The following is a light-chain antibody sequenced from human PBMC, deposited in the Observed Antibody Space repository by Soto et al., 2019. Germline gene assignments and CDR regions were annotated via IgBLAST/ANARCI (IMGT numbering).Light chain of an antibody. J-gene: IGLJ1*01. CDR1: SSDVGGYNY. CDR2: EVS. V-gene: IGLV2-14*01. Sequence: QSALTQPASVSGSPGQSITISCTGTSSDVGGYNYVSWYQQHPGKAPKTLIYEVSNRPSGVSDRFFGSKSGSTASLTISGLQAEDEADYYCCSYTSSTTLGFGTGTKVTVL. CDR3: CSYTSSTTLG.